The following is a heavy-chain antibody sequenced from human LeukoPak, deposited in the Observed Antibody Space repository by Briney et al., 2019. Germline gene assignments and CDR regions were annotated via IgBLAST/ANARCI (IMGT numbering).Heavy chain of an antibody. CDR1: GGSISSNSYY. CDR3: ARYGSGSFY. CDR2: IYYSGSA. D-gene: IGHD3-10*01. J-gene: IGHJ4*02. V-gene: IGHV4-39*01. Sequence: PSETLSLTCTVSGGSISSNSYYWGWIRQPPGKGLEWIGSIYYSGSAYYNPSLKSRVTISVDTSKNQFSLKLSSVTAADTAVYYCARYGSGSFYWGQGTLVTVSS.